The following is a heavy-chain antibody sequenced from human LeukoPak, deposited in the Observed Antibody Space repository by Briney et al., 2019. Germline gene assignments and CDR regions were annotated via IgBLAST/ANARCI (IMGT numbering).Heavy chain of an antibody. CDR1: GFTFSSYG. V-gene: IGHV3-30*03. Sequence: GGSLRLSCAASGFTFSSYGMHWVRQAPGKGLEWVAVISYDGSNKYYADSVKGRFTISRDNSKNTLYLQMNSLRAEDTAVYYCARLRGHYYDSSGPGPWYFDYWGQGTLVTVSS. CDR3: ARLRGHYYDSSGPGPWYFDY. J-gene: IGHJ4*02. CDR2: ISYDGSNK. D-gene: IGHD3-22*01.